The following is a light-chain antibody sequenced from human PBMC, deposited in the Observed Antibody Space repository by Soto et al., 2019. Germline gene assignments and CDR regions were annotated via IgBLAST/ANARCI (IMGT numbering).Light chain of an antibody. CDR2: DAS. Sequence: DIQMTQSPSTLSGSVGDRVTITCRASQTISSWLAWYQQKAGKAPRLLIFDASSLMSGVPSRFSGSGYGTEFTLTINRLQPDDSATYYCQQYDSFSVWTFGQGTKVDIK. J-gene: IGKJ1*01. CDR3: QQYDSFSVWT. V-gene: IGKV1-5*01. CDR1: QTISSW.